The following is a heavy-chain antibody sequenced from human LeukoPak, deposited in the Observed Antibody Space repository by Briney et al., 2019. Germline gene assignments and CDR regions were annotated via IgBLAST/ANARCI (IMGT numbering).Heavy chain of an antibody. Sequence: PSETLSLTCTVSGGSISSYYWSWIRQPAGKGLEWIGRIYTSGSTNYNPSPKSRVTMSVDTSKNQFSLKLSSVTAADTAVYYCARGGCTSCYPNTYGVYYYMDVWGKGTTVTVSS. V-gene: IGHV4-4*07. CDR3: ARGGCTSCYPNTYGVYYYMDV. CDR2: IYTSGST. D-gene: IGHD2-2*01. CDR1: GGSISSYY. J-gene: IGHJ6*03.